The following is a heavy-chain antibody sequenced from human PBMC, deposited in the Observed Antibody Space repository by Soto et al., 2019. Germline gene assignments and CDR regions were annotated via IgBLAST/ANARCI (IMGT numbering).Heavy chain of an antibody. CDR2: ISSSSSYI. CDR1: GFTFSSYS. D-gene: IGHD2-15*01. Sequence: GGSLRISCAASGFTFSSYSMNWVLPAPGKGLEWVSSISSSSSYIYYADSVKGRFTISRDNAKNSLYLQMNSLRAEDTAVYYCARPLYCSGGSCSYYFDYWGQGT. J-gene: IGHJ4*02. CDR3: ARPLYCSGGSCSYYFDY. V-gene: IGHV3-21*01.